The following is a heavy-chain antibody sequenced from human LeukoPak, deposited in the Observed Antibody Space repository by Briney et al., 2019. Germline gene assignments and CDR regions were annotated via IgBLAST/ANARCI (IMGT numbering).Heavy chain of an antibody. V-gene: IGHV3-30-3*01. D-gene: IGHD6-19*01. CDR2: ISYDGSNK. Sequence: HPGGSLRLSCAASGFTFSSYAMHWVRQAPGKGLEWVAVISYDGSNKYYADSVKGRFTISRDNSKNTLYLQMNSLRAEDTAVYYCAREGGTGYSSGWYKGGFDYWGQGTLVTVSS. J-gene: IGHJ4*02. CDR3: AREGGTGYSSGWYKGGFDY. CDR1: GFTFSSYA.